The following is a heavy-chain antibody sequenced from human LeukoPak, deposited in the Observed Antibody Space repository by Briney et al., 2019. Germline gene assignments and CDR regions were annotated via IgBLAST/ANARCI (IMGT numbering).Heavy chain of an antibody. CDR2: ISYDGSNK. D-gene: IGHD3-22*01. CDR3: ARDFDSSGPTNFDY. CDR1: GFTLSSYA. J-gene: IGHJ4*02. V-gene: IGHV3-30*04. Sequence: PGGSLRLSCAASGFTLSSYAMHWVRQAPGKGLEWVAVISYDGSNKYYADSVKGRFTISRDNSKNTLYLQMNSLRAEDAAVYYCARDFDSSGPTNFDYWGQGTLVTVSS.